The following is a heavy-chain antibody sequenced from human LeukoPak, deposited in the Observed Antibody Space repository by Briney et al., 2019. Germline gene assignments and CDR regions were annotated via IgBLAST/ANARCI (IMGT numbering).Heavy chain of an antibody. Sequence: PSETLSLTCTVSGGSISSYYWSWIRQPPGKGLEWIGYISYIGSTNYNPSLRSRVTISVDTSKNQFSLKLSSVTAADTAVYYCARDGYSGSGSLFDYWGQGTLVTVSS. V-gene: IGHV4-59*01. CDR1: GGSISSYY. CDR2: ISYIGST. D-gene: IGHD3-10*01. CDR3: ARDGYSGSGSLFDY. J-gene: IGHJ4*02.